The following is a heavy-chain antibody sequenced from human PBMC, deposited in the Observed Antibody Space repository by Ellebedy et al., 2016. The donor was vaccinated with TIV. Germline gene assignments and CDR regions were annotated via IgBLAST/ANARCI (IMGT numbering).Heavy chain of an antibody. V-gene: IGHV5-10-1*01. J-gene: IGHJ2*01. CDR2: IDPSDSYT. Sequence: GESLKISCKGSGYSFTSYWISWVRQMPGKGLEWMGRIDPSDSYTNYSPSFQGHVTISADKSISTAYLQWSSLKASDTAMYYCARHAEDVVVPAAAYWYFDLWGRGTLVTVSS. CDR1: GYSFTSYW. CDR3: ARHAEDVVVPAAAYWYFDL. D-gene: IGHD2-2*01.